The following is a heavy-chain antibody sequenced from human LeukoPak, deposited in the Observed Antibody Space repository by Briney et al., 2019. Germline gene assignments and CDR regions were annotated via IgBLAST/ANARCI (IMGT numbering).Heavy chain of an antibody. CDR2: IRSKAYGGTT. V-gene: IGHV3-49*03. D-gene: IGHD6-13*01. CDR3: TRVGSSWTFDY. CDR1: GFTFADYA. Sequence: GGSLRLSCTASGFTFADYAMSWFRQAPGKGLEWVGFIRSKAYGGTTEYAASVKGRFTISRDDSKSIAYLQMNSLKTEDTAVYYCTRVGSSWTFDYWGQGTLVTVSS. J-gene: IGHJ4*02.